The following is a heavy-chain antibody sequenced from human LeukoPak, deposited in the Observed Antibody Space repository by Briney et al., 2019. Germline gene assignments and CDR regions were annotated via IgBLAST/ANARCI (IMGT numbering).Heavy chain of an antibody. Sequence: SETLSLTCTVSGGSTSSYYWSWIRQPPGKGLEWIGYIYDSGSTNYNPPLESRVTISVDTSKNQFSLKLSSVTAADTAVYYCAREEEVAGTAIDYWGQGTLVTVSS. D-gene: IGHD6-19*01. CDR1: GGSTSSYY. CDR2: IYDSGST. CDR3: AREEEVAGTAIDY. J-gene: IGHJ4*02. V-gene: IGHV4-59*12.